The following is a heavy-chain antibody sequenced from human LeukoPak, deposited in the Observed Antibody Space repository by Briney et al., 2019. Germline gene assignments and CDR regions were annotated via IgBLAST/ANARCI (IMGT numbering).Heavy chain of an antibody. Sequence: ASVKVSCKSSGYTFTDYYIHWVRQAPGQGLQWMGWINPNSGDTNYAQNFQGRVTMTRDTSISTAYMELSRLRSDDTAVYYCATSRGYCSSTSCRDDYYFDYWGQGTLVTVSS. V-gene: IGHV1-2*02. CDR1: GYTFTDYY. CDR3: ATSRGYCSSTSCRDDYYFDY. CDR2: INPNSGDT. J-gene: IGHJ4*02. D-gene: IGHD2-2*01.